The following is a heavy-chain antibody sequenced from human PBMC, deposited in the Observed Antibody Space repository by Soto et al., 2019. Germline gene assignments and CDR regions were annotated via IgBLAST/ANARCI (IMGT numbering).Heavy chain of an antibody. V-gene: IGHV4-31*03. D-gene: IGHD2-15*01. J-gene: IGHJ4*02. Sequence: SETLSLTCTVSGGSISSGGYYWSWIRQHPGKGLEWIGYIYYSGSTYYNPSLKSRVTISVDTSKNQFSLKLSSVTAADTAVYYCARDAPGVAPYWGQGTLVTVSS. CDR2: IYYSGST. CDR1: GGSISSGGYY. CDR3: ARDAPGVAPY.